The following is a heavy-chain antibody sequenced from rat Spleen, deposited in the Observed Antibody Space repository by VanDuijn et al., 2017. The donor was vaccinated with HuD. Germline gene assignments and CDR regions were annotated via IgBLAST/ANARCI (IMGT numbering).Heavy chain of an antibody. CDR3: ARPNYGYPFAY. J-gene: IGHJ3*01. CDR1: GFTSSDYN. D-gene: IGHD1-11*01. CDR2: ISYDGSGT. Sequence: EVQLVESGGGLVQPGRSLKLSCAASGFTSSDYNMAWVRQAPKTGLEWVATISYDGSGTFYRDSVKGRFTISRDNARSTLYLQMDSLRSEDTATYYCARPNYGYPFAYWGQGTLVTVSS. V-gene: IGHV5-7*01.